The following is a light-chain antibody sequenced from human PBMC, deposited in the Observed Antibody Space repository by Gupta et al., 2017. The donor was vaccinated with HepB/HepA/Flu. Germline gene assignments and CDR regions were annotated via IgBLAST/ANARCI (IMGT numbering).Light chain of an antibody. CDR3: QVWDVNGVYV. V-gene: IGLV3-21*03. CDR2: DES. CDR1: NIGTKT. J-gene: IGLJ1*01. Sequence: SYVLTQQPSVSVAPGTTARIYCGGNNIGTKTVHWYRQKSGQAPVRVVSDESDRPSGIPDRFSGSNSGNTATLTISRVEAGDGADYYCQVWDVNGVYVFGTGTKVTVL.